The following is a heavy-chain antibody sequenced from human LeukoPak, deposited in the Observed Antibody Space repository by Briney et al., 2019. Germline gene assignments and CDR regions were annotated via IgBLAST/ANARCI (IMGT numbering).Heavy chain of an antibody. Sequence: AGGSLRLSCAASGFTFSSYSMNWVRQAPGKGLEWVSSISSSSSYIYYADSVKGRFTISRDNAKNSLYLQMNSLRAEDTAVYYCARAPPNYSKSREYYFDYWGQGTLVTVSS. D-gene: IGHD4-11*01. CDR2: ISSSSSYI. V-gene: IGHV3-21*01. CDR3: ARAPPNYSKSREYYFDY. CDR1: GFTFSSYS. J-gene: IGHJ4*02.